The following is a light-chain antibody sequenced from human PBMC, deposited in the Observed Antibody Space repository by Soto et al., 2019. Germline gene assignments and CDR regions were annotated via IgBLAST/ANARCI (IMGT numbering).Light chain of an antibody. V-gene: IGKV4-1*01. CDR3: QQYYSTPWT. Sequence: DIVMTQSPDSLAVSLGERATINCKSSQSVLYSSNNKNYLAWYQQKPGQPPKLLIYWASTRESGGPDRFSGSGSVTDFTSTISSLQAEDVAVYYGQQYYSTPWTFGQGTKVEIK. CDR2: WAS. CDR1: QSVLYSSNNKNY. J-gene: IGKJ1*01.